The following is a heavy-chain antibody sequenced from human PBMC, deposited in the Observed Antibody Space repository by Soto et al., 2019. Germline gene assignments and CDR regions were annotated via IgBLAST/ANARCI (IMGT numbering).Heavy chain of an antibody. V-gene: IGHV3-30-3*01. Sequence: QVQLVESGGGVVQPGRSLRLSCAASGFTLSSYAMHWVRQAPGKGLEWVAVISYDGSNKYYADSVKGRFTISRDNSKNALYLQMNSLRAEDTAVYYCARERITGTTPNFDYWGQGTLVTVSS. CDR2: ISYDGSNK. CDR3: ARERITGTTPNFDY. J-gene: IGHJ4*02. D-gene: IGHD1-7*01. CDR1: GFTLSSYA.